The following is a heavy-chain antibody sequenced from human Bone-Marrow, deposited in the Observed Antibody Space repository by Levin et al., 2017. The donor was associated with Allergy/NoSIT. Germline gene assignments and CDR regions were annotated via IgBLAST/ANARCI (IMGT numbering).Heavy chain of an antibody. CDR1: GFTFSSYA. CDR2: ISGSGGST. V-gene: IGHV3-23*01. CDR3: AKDLQGYYDSSGYYPN. Sequence: GGSLRLSCAASGFTFSSYAMSWVRQAPGKGLEWVSAISGSGGSTYYADSVKGRFTISRDNSKNTLYLQMNSLRAEDTAVYYCAKDLQGYYDSSGYYPNWGQGTLVTVSS. D-gene: IGHD3-22*01. J-gene: IGHJ4*02.